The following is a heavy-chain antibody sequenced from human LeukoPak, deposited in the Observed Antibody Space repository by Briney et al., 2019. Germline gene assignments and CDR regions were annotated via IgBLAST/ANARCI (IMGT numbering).Heavy chain of an antibody. D-gene: IGHD5-24*01. CDR1: GDSISGYY. CDR2: IYYSGNT. CDR3: ARQAHGYNYAPSDI. Sequence: SETLSLTCSVSGDSISGYYWSWIRQPPGKGLEWIGYIYYSGNTDYNPSLNSRVTISVDTSKNHFSLKLSSVTAADTALYYCARQAHGYNYAPSDIWGRGTMLTVSS. J-gene: IGHJ3*02. V-gene: IGHV4-59*08.